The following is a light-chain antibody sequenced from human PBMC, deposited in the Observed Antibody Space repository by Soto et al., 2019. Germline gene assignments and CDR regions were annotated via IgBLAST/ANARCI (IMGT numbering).Light chain of an antibody. Sequence: EIVLTQSPDTLSLSPGERATLSCRASQSVSSSLAWYQQKPGQAPRLLIYDASNRATGIPARFSGSGSGTDFTLTISSLEPEELAVYYCQQRSNWPPEVTFGPGTKVDIK. J-gene: IGKJ3*01. CDR1: QSVSSS. CDR2: DAS. V-gene: IGKV3-11*01. CDR3: QQRSNWPPEVT.